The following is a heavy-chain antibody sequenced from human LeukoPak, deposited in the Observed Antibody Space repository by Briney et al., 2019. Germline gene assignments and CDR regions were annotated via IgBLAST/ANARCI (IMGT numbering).Heavy chain of an antibody. CDR3: AKDYSKTSYYGSGTYYRPNWFDP. D-gene: IGHD3-10*01. V-gene: IGHV3-30*02. CDR1: GFTFISYG. CDR2: IRYDGSNK. Sequence: GGSLRLSCAASGFTFISYGMHWVRQAPGKGLEWVAFIRYDGSNKYYGDSVKGRFTISRDNSKNTLYLQMNSLRPEDTAVYYCAKDYSKTSYYGSGTYYRPNWFDPWGQGTLVIVSS. J-gene: IGHJ5*02.